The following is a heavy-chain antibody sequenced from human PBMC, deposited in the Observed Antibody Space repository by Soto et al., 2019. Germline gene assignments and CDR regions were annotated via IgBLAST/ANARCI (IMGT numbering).Heavy chain of an antibody. D-gene: IGHD3-9*01. V-gene: IGHV4-34*01. CDR2: INARGSI. CDR1: GGSFSGYY. Sequence: QVQLQQWGAGPLRPLETLSLTCGVSGGSFSGYYCAWIRQSPGEGLEWIGEINARGSINYNPSLKSRVSISVDTSKNHYSLNLRAVTAADTAVYYCARESHDIVTGPPFVWYFDLWGRGTLVTVSS. CDR3: ARESHDIVTGPPFVWYFDL. J-gene: IGHJ2*01.